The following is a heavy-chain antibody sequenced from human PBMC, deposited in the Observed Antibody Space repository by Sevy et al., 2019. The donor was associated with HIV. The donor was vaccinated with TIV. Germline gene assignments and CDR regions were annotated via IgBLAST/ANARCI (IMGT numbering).Heavy chain of an antibody. J-gene: IGHJ4*02. V-gene: IGHV1-18*01. CDR1: GYTFTSYG. D-gene: IGHD3-9*01. Sequence: ASVKVSCKASGYTFTSYGISWVRQAPGQGLEWMGWISAYNGNTNYAQKLQGRVTMTTDTSTGTAYMELRSLRSDDTDGYYCARDEYYDILTGYYGYWGQGTLVTVSS. CDR2: ISAYNGNT. CDR3: ARDEYYDILTGYYGY.